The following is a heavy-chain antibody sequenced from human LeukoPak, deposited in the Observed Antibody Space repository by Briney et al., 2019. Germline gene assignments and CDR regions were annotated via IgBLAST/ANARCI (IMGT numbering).Heavy chain of an antibody. V-gene: IGHV4-39*01. D-gene: IGHD5-12*01. CDR1: GDSISSSSYC. J-gene: IGHJ3*02. Sequence: PSETLSLTCTVSGDSISSSSYCWDWIRQPPGKGLEWIGNIYNSANTHYNPSLKTRITMSVDTFKNQFSLKLNSVTAADTGIYYCARHSRSGYIGYENAFDIWGQGTMVTVSS. CDR3: ARHSRSGYIGYENAFDI. CDR2: IYNSANT.